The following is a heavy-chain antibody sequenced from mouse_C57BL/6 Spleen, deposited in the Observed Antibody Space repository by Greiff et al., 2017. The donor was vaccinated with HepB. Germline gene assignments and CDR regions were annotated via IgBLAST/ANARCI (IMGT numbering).Heavy chain of an antibody. J-gene: IGHJ1*03. V-gene: IGHV1-7*01. Sequence: VQLQQSGAELAKPGASVKLSCKASGYTFTSYWMHWVKQRPGQGLEWIGYINPSSGYTKYNQKFKDKAKLIADKSSSTAYMQLSSLTYEDSAVYYCARRVSDGNYPYFDVWGTGTTVTVSS. CDR1: GYTFTSYW. CDR3: ARRVSDGNYPYFDV. D-gene: IGHD2-1*01. CDR2: INPSSGYT.